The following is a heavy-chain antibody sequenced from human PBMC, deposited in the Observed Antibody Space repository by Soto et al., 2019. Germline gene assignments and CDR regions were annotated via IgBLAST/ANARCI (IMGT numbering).Heavy chain of an antibody. D-gene: IGHD2-2*01. CDR1: GGSISSGDYY. Sequence: QVQLQESGPGLVKPSQTLSLTCTVSGGSISSGDYYWSWIRQPPGKGLEWIGYIYYSGSTYYNPSLKSRVXXSXAXXKNQFSLKLSSVTAADTAVYYCAREDQLLFGWFDPWGQGTLVTVSS. J-gene: IGHJ5*02. CDR2: IYYSGST. CDR3: AREDQLLFGWFDP. V-gene: IGHV4-30-4*01.